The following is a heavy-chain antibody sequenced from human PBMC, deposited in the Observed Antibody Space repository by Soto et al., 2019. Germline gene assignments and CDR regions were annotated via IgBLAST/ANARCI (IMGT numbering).Heavy chain of an antibody. D-gene: IGHD6-19*01. J-gene: IGHJ4*02. CDR1: GFTFSSFA. CDR2: ISDSGGST. V-gene: IGHV3-23*01. CDR3: AKDSSGWYFDC. Sequence: HPGGSLRLSCAASGFTFSSFAMSWVRQAPGKGLEWVSVISDSGGSTYYADSVRGRFTISRDNSKNTLYLQMNSLRAEDTAVYYCAKDSSGWYFDCWGQGTLVTVSS.